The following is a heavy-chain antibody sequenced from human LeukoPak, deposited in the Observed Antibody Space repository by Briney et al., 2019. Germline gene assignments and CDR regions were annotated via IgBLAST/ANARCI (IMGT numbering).Heavy chain of an antibody. CDR1: GITLSNYG. CDR3: AKRGVVIRVILVGFHKEANYFDS. D-gene: IGHD2-21*01. Sequence: GGSLRLSCAVSGITLSNYGMSWVRQAPGKGLGWVAGISGTGGSTKYADSVKGRFTVSRDNAKNTLYLQMNSLRAEDTAVYFCAKRGVVIRVILVGFHKEANYFDSWGQGALVTVSS. V-gene: IGHV3-23*01. J-gene: IGHJ4*02. CDR2: ISGTGGST.